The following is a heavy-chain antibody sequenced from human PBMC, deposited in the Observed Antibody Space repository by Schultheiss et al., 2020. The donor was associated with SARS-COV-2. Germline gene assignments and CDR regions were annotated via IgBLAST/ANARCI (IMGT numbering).Heavy chain of an antibody. J-gene: IGHJ5*02. D-gene: IGHD6-19*01. CDR3: ARSGSGGWLNPFHS. V-gene: IGHV1-8*01. Sequence: ASVKVSCKASGYTFTSYDINWVRQATGQGLEWMGWMNPNSGNTGYAQKLQGRVTMTTDTSTSTAYMELRSLRSDDTAVYYCARSGSGGWLNPFHSWGQGVLVTVSS. CDR1: GYTFTSYD. CDR2: MNPNSGNT.